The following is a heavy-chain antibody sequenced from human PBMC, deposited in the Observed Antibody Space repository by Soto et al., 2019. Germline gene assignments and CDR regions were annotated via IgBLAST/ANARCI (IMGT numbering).Heavy chain of an antibody. D-gene: IGHD6-13*01. Sequence: ASVKVSCKASGYTFTSYGISCVRQAPGQGLEWMGWISAYNGNTNYAQKLQGRVTMTTDTSTSTAYMELRSLRSDDTAVYYCARLSSSWYYYYYGMDVWGQGTTVTVSS. CDR3: ARLSSSWYYYYYGMDV. J-gene: IGHJ6*02. V-gene: IGHV1-18*04. CDR1: GYTFTSYG. CDR2: ISAYNGNT.